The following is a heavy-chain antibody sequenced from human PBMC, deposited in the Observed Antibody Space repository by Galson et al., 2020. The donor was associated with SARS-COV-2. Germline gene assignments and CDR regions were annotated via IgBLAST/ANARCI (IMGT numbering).Heavy chain of an antibody. CDR2: LKQDGNVE. CDR1: GFTFSSSW. CDR3: ARDPASSAFDF. V-gene: IGHV3-7*01. Sequence: GGSLRLSCTASGFTFSSSWMSWVRPAPGKGLELVANLKQDGNVENYLASVKGRFTISRDNAKNSVYLQMNSRRAEDTAVYYCARDPASSAFDFWGQGTLVTVSS. D-gene: IGHD2-2*01. J-gene: IGHJ4*02.